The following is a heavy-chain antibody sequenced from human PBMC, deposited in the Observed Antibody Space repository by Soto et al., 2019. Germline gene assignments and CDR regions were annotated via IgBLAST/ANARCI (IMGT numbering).Heavy chain of an antibody. Sequence: GGSLRLSCAASGFTFSSYWMSWVRQAPGKGLEWVANIKQDGSEKYYVDSVKGRFTISRDNAKNSLYLQMNSLRAEDTAVYYCARRLGARHPYCSGGSCYWFDPWGQGTLVTVSS. CDR1: GFTFSSYW. D-gene: IGHD2-15*01. CDR3: ARRLGARHPYCSGGSCYWFDP. J-gene: IGHJ5*02. V-gene: IGHV3-7*01. CDR2: IKQDGSEK.